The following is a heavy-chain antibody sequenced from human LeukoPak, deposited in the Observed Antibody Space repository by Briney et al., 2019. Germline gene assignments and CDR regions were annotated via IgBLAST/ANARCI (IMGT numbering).Heavy chain of an antibody. D-gene: IGHD5-24*01. CDR2: FDPEGGET. CDR1: GYTLTELS. CDR3: ATGDLSYDAFDI. V-gene: IGHV1-24*01. Sequence: ASVKVSCKVSGYTLTELSMHWVRQAPGKGLEWMGGFDPEGGETIYAQKFQGRVTMTEDTSTDTAYMELSSLRSEDTAVYYCATGDLSYDAFDIWGQGTMVTVSS. J-gene: IGHJ3*02.